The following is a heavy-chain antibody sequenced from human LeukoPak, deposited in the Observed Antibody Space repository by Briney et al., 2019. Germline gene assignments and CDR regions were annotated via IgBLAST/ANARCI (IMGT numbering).Heavy chain of an antibody. J-gene: IGHJ3*02. CDR2: IYYSGST. D-gene: IGHD3-10*01. V-gene: IGHV4-59*08. Sequence: SETLSLTCTVSGGSISSYYWSWIRQPPGKGLEWIGYIYYSGSTNHNPSLKSRVTISVDTSKNQFSLKLSSVTAADTAVYHCARLPPSYYYCSGSYRDAFDIWGQGTMVTVSS. CDR1: GGSISSYY. CDR3: ARLPPSYYYCSGSYRDAFDI.